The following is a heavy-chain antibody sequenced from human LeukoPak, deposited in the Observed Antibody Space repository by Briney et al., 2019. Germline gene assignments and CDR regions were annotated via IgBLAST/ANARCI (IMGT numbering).Heavy chain of an antibody. J-gene: IGHJ4*02. CDR2: ISGDGGGP. V-gene: IGHV3-43*02. CDR3: AKQGGGTSLDY. CDR1: GFIFDDYA. Sequence: PGGSLRLSCAASGFIFDDYAMHWVRQAPGKGLEWVSLISGDGGGPYYADSVKGRFTISRDNGKNSLYLQMNSLRAEDTAFYYCAKQGGGTSLDYWGQGTLVTVSS. D-gene: IGHD3-16*01.